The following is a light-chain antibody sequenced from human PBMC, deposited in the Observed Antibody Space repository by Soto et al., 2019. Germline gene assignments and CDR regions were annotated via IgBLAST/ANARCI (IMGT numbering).Light chain of an antibody. Sequence: EIVMTHSPATLSVSPWERATLSCRASQSVSSNLAWYQQKPGQAPRLLIYGASTRATGIPARLSGSGSGTEFTLTISSLQSEDFAVYYCQQYNNWPPWKFGQGTKVDIK. CDR3: QQYNNWPPWK. V-gene: IGKV3-15*01. CDR1: QSVSSN. J-gene: IGKJ1*01. CDR2: GAS.